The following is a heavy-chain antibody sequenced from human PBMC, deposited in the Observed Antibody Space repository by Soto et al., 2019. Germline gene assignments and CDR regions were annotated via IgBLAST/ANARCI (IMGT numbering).Heavy chain of an antibody. J-gene: IGHJ4*02. CDR3: ATQQLAPVYYFDY. CDR2: INQDGSEK. CDR1: GFTFSSLW. D-gene: IGHD6-13*01. V-gene: IGHV3-7*05. Sequence: GGSLRLSCAASGFTFSSLWMSWVRQAPGKGLEWVANINQDGSEKNYVDSVKGRFTTSRDNAKNSLHLQMNSLRAEDTAVYYCATQQLAPVYYFDYWGQGTLVTVSS.